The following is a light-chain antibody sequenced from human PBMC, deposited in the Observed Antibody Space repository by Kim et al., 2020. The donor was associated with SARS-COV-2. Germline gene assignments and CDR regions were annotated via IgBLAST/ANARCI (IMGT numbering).Light chain of an antibody. J-gene: IGLJ3*02. CDR1: NIGSQS. CDR2: YDS. V-gene: IGLV3-21*04. Sequence: APGKTARITWGGNNIGSQSVHWYQQKPGQAPVLVIYYDSDRPSGIPERFSGSNSGNTASLTISRVEAGDEADYYCQVWDSSSVHRVFGGGTKLTVL. CDR3: QVWDSSSVHRV.